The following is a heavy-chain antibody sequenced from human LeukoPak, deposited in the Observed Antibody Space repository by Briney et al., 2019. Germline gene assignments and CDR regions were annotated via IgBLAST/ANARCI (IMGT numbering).Heavy chain of an antibody. CDR3: ARGRPSITYYYYYMDV. CDR2: INHSGST. D-gene: IGHD3-10*01. CDR1: GGSFSGYD. J-gene: IGHJ6*03. V-gene: IGHV4-34*01. Sequence: SETLSLTCAVYGGSFSGYDWSWIRQPPGKGLEWIGEINHSGSTNYNPSLKSRVTISVDTSKNQFSLKLSSVTAADTAVYYCARGRPSITYYYYYMDVWGKGTTVTVSS.